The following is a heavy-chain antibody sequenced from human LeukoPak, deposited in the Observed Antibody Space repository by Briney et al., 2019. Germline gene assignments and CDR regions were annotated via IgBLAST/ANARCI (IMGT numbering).Heavy chain of an antibody. CDR1: GFTFSSYW. V-gene: IGHV3-74*01. CDR2: IKSDGRST. CDR3: TRDFKYSSDY. J-gene: IGHJ4*02. Sequence: GGSLRLSCAASGFTFSSYWMHWVRQAPGKRLVWVSLIKSDGRSTSYADSVKGRFTISRDNAKNTVYLQMNSLRVEDTAVYYCTRDFKYSSDYWGQGTLVTVSS. D-gene: IGHD6-6*01.